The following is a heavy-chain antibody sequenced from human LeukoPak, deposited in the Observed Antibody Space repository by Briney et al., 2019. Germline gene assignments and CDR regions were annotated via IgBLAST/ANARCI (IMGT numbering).Heavy chain of an antibody. CDR2: ITVDSGKT. CDR1: GFTFSGSA. CDR3: AADSTPMVRGFLIAFAY. Sequence: SVKVSCKASGFTFSGSAVQWVRQARGQPLEWLGWITVDSGKTQYQQRLQQRVTITRDMSTSTAYMEHSSLTPEDTAVYYCAADSTPMVRGFLIAFAYWGQGAQVTVSS. D-gene: IGHD3-10*01. V-gene: IGHV1-58*01. J-gene: IGHJ4*02.